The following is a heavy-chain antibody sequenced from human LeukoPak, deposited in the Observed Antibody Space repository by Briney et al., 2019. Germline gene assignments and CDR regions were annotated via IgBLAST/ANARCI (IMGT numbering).Heavy chain of an antibody. CDR1: GFTFSSYW. CDR2: ISSSSSYV. V-gene: IGHV3-21*01. D-gene: IGHD1-1*01. J-gene: IGHJ4*02. CDR3: ARDIGTGKGGY. Sequence: GGSLRLSCAASGFTFSSYWMNWVRQAPGKGLEWVSSISSSSSYVYYADSVKGRFTISRDNAKNSLYLQMNSLRAEDTAVYYCARDIGTGKGGYWGQGTLVTVSS.